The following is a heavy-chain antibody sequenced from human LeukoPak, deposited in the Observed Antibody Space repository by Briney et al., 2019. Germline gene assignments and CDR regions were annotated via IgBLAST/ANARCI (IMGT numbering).Heavy chain of an antibody. J-gene: IGHJ6*02. D-gene: IGHD2-2*01. CDR2: ISGSGGST. CDR1: GFTFSSYA. CDR3: AKAGDIVVVPAAMRGYYYYGMDV. Sequence: GGSLRLSCAASGFTFSSYAMSWVRQAPGKGLEWVSAISGSGGSTYYADSVKGRFTTSRDNSKNTLYLQMNSLRAEDTAVYYCAKAGDIVVVPAAMRGYYYYGMDVWGQGTTVTVSS. V-gene: IGHV3-23*01.